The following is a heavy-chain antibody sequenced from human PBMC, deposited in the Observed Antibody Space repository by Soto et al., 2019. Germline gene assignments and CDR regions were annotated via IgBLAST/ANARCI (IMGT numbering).Heavy chain of an antibody. Sequence: VQLVESGGGLIQPGGSLRLSCAASGFTVSNNHMTWVRQAAGKGLELVSFVHGGGSTSYADSVKGRFTISRDNSKDTVYLQMDSLRAEDAALYYCAGRLTTAASLDYWGRGTLVTVSS. CDR2: VHGGGST. D-gene: IGHD3-16*01. CDR1: GFTVSNNH. V-gene: IGHV3-53*01. J-gene: IGHJ4*02. CDR3: AGRLTTAASLDY.